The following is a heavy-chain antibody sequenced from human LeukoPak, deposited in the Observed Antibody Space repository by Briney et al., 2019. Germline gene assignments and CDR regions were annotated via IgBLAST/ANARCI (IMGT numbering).Heavy chain of an antibody. CDR3: AREWLDFDY. V-gene: IGHV3-23*01. D-gene: IGHD5-12*01. Sequence: GGSLRLSCAASGFTFSNHAMTWVRQAPGRGLEWVSEITGGGSSTYYADSVKGRFTISRDNSKNTMFLQMNSVRAEDTATYYCAREWLDFDYWGQGILVTVSS. CDR2: ITGGGSST. CDR1: GFTFSNHA. J-gene: IGHJ4*02.